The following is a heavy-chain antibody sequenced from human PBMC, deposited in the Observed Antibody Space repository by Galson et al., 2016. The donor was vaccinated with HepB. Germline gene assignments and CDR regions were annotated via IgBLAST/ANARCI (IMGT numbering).Heavy chain of an antibody. J-gene: IGHJ6*02. D-gene: IGHD5-12*01. Sequence: CAISGDSVSSNSATWNWIRQSPSRGLEWLGRTYYRSKWDNDYALSVKSRITINPDTSKNQFSLQLNSVTPEDTAVYYCARVRSGYSGYANPYYYGMDVWGQGTTXTVSS. CDR2: TYYRSKWDN. CDR1: GDSVSSNSAT. V-gene: IGHV6-1*01. CDR3: ARVRSGYSGYANPYYYGMDV.